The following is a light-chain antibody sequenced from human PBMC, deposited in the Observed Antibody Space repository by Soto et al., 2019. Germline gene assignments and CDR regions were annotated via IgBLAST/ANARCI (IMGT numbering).Light chain of an antibody. Sequence: EIVMTQSPATLSVSPGERATLSCRASQSVGTYLAWYQQKPGQAPRLLIHGASTRAARISPRFSGGGSGTEFTLTISSLQSEDFAVYYCQQYNDWPRTFGQGTK. CDR1: QSVGTY. CDR2: GAS. V-gene: IGKV3-15*01. J-gene: IGKJ1*01. CDR3: QQYNDWPRT.